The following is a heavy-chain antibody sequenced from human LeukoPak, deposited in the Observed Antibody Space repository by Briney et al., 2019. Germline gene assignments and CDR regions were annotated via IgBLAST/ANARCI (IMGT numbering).Heavy chain of an antibody. CDR1: GYTFTGYY. D-gene: IGHD6-6*01. Sequence: ASVKVSCKASGYTFTGYYMHWVRQAPGQGLEWMGWINPNSGGTNYAQKFQGRVTMTRDTSISTAYMELSRLRSDDTAVYYCARDHEYSSSDRFDPRGQGTLVTVSS. CDR2: INPNSGGT. CDR3: ARDHEYSSSDRFDP. J-gene: IGHJ5*02. V-gene: IGHV1-2*02.